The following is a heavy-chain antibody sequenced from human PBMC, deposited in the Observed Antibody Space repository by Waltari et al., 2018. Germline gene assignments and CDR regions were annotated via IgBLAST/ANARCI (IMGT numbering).Heavy chain of an antibody. CDR3: ARETEGVY. D-gene: IGHD3-16*01. CDR1: GFTVSSNY. J-gene: IGHJ4*02. CDR2: IYSGGIT. V-gene: IGHV3-53*01. Sequence: EVQLVESGGGLIQPGGSLRLSCAASGFTVSSNYMSWVRQAPGKGLEWVSVIYSGGITYYADAVKGRFTISRDNSKNTLYLQMNSRRAEDTAVYYCARETEGVYWGQGTLVTVSS.